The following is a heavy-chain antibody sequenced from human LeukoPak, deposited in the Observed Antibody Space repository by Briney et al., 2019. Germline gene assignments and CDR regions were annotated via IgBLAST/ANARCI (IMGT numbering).Heavy chain of an antibody. CDR1: GYTLTELS. CDR3: ATVLPWSGYTLFDY. CDR2: FDPEDGET. D-gene: IGHD3-3*01. J-gene: IGHJ4*02. V-gene: IGHV1-24*01. Sequence: ASVKVSCKVSGYTLTELSMHWVRQAPGKGLEWMGGFDPEDGETIYAQKFQGRVTMTEDTSTDTAYMELSSLRSEDTAVSYCATVLPWSGYTLFDYWGQGTLVTVSS.